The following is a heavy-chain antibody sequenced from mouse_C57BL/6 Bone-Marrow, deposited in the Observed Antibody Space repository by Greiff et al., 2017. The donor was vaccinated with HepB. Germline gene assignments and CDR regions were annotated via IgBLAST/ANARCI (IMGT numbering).Heavy chain of an antibody. D-gene: IGHD1-1*01. CDR3: AREVTTVVPTFAY. Sequence: VQLQESGAELARPGASVKLSCKASGYTFTSYGISWVKQRTGQGLEWIGEIYPRSGNTYYNEKFKGKATLTADKSSSTAYMELRSLTSEDSAVYFCAREVTTVVPTFAYWGQGTLVTVSA. J-gene: IGHJ3*01. V-gene: IGHV1-81*01. CDR1: GYTFTSYG. CDR2: IYPRSGNT.